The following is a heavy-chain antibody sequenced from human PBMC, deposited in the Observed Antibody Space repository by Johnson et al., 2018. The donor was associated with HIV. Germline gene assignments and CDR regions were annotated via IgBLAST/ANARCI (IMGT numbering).Heavy chain of an antibody. CDR2: IYSGGIT. D-gene: IGHD3-10*01. Sequence: VQLVESGGGVVQPGRSLRLSCAASGFTVSSNYMSWVRQAPGKGLEWVSLIYSGGITYYADSVKGRFTISRDNSKNTLYLQMNSLRAEDTAVYYCAKAMSPMVRGNIWGQGTMVTVSS. V-gene: IGHV3-53*01. J-gene: IGHJ3*02. CDR1: GFTVSSNY. CDR3: AKAMSPMVRGNI.